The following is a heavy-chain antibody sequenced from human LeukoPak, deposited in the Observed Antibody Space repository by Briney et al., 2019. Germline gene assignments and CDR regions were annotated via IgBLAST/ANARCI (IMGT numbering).Heavy chain of an antibody. D-gene: IGHD3-10*01. V-gene: IGHV3-48*01. CDR1: GFTFSSYS. Sequence: GGSLRLSCAASGFTFSSYSMNWVRQAPGKGLEWVSYISSSSGTIYYADSVKGRFTISRDNAKNSLYLQMNSPRAGDTAMYYCANSIGGSGSYYAFEHWGQGTLVTVSS. J-gene: IGHJ4*02. CDR2: ISSSSGTI. CDR3: ANSIGGSGSYYAFEH.